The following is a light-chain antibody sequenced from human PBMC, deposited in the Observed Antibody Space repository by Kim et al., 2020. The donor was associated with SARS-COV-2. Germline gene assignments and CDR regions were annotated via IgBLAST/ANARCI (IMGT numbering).Light chain of an antibody. CDR2: RNN. Sequence: VALETTIRNTQQGDSIRSYDACCYQQKQGQAPVLVNYRNNHRPSGTQDRFSGSSSKNTAFMTITGAQEEDDAYYYCNSRDSSGPVVFGGGTQLTVL. CDR3: NSRDSSGPVV. CDR1: SIRSYD. J-gene: IGLJ2*01. V-gene: IGLV3-19*01.